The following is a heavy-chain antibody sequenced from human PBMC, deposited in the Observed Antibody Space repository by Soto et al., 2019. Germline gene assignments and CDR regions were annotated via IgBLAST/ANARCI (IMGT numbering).Heavy chain of an antibody. CDR2: ISYDGSNK. J-gene: IGHJ2*01. CDR1: GFTFSSYG. CDR3: AKGFDCTNGVCYTSDWYFDL. D-gene: IGHD2-8*01. V-gene: IGHV3-30*18. Sequence: QVQLVESGGGVVQPGRSLRLSCAASGFTFSSYGRHWVRQAPGKGLEWVAVISYDGSNKYYADSVKGRFTISRDNSKNTLYLQMNSLRAEDTAVYYCAKGFDCTNGVCYTSDWYFDLWGRGTLVTVSS.